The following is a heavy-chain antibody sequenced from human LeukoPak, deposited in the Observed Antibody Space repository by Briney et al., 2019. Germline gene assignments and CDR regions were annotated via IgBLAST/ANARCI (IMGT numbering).Heavy chain of an antibody. J-gene: IGHJ4*02. D-gene: IGHD3-10*01. Sequence: QPGGSLRLSCAASGFSFGSYWMTWVRQAPGKGLEWVANISQGGGEKYYVDSVRGRFTISRDNAKNSLYVQMNSLRAEDTAVYYCASGYNASGSYLAGYFDYWGQGTLVTVSS. CDR1: GFSFGSYW. CDR2: ISQGGGEK. V-gene: IGHV3-7*05. CDR3: ASGYNASGSYLAGYFDY.